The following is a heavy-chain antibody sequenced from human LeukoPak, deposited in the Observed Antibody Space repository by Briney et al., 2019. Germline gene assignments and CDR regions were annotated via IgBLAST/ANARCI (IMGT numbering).Heavy chain of an antibody. Sequence: ASVKVSCKASGYTFTMYYIHWVRQAPGQGLEWMGMINPSDGATTYAQRFQGRVTMTRDMSTTTVYMDLRSLRSDDTAVYFCARGRRGVLSVKLGGLFASYYTYYYMDVWGRGTAVTVSS. CDR3: ARGRRGVLSVKLGGLFASYYTYYYMDV. CDR1: GYTFTMYY. CDR2: INPSDGAT. J-gene: IGHJ6*03. D-gene: IGHD3-16*01. V-gene: IGHV1-46*01.